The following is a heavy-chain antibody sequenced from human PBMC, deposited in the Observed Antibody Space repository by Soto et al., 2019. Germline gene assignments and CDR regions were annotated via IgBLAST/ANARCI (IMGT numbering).Heavy chain of an antibody. J-gene: IGHJ4*02. CDR1: GFTFSNYS. Sequence: GGSLSLSCAASGFTFSNYSMKWVRDAPGKGLEWVSYISSSSSTIYYADSVKGRFTISRDNAKNSLYLQMNSLRDEDTAVYYCARDRNFVVVPAAMDYWGQGTLVTVSS. CDR2: ISSSSSTI. V-gene: IGHV3-48*02. CDR3: ARDRNFVVVPAAMDY. D-gene: IGHD2-2*01.